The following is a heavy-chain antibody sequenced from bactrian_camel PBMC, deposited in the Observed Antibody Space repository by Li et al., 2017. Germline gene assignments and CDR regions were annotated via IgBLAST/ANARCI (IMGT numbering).Heavy chain of an antibody. CDR2: IHDGGVT. J-gene: IGHJ4*01. Sequence: HVQLVESGGGSVQAGGSLTLASEASGGAYRSTCMGWFRQAPGKEREGLAAIHDGGVTVYADSVQGRFTISQDNANNTVYLAMNSLTPEDSAMYYCAAAPGYIDPWYIRGSYSYWGQGTQVTVS. CDR1: GGAYRSTC. CDR3: AAAPGYIDPWYIRGSYSY. V-gene: IGHV3S53*01. D-gene: IGHD6*01.